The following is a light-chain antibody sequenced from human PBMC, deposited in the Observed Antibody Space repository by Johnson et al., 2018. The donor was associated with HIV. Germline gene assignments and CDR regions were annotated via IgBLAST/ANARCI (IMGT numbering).Light chain of an antibody. CDR1: SSNIGNNY. CDR3: GAWDSSLGAHYV. V-gene: IGLV1-51*02. Sequence: QLVLTQPPSVSAATGQKVTISCYGSSSNIGNNYVSWYQQVPGTAPKLLIYEKNKRPSGIPDRFSASMSGTSATLDITGLQTGDEGDYYCGAWDSSLGAHYVFGTGTRVTVL. CDR2: EKN. J-gene: IGLJ1*01.